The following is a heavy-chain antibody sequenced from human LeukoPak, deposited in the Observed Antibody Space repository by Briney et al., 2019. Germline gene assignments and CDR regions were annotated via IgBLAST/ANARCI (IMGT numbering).Heavy chain of an antibody. CDR3: ARLRATLNYFDY. V-gene: IGHV4-34*01. Sequence: SETLSLTCAVYGGSFSGYYWSWIRQPPGKGLEWIGSIYYSGSTYYNPSLKSRVTISVDTSKNQFSLQLNSVTPEDTAVYYCARLRATLNYFDYWGQGTLVTVSS. CDR1: GGSFSGYY. CDR2: IYYSGST. J-gene: IGHJ4*02.